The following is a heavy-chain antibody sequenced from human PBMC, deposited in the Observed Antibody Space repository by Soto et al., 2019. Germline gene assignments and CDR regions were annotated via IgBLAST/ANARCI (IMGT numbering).Heavy chain of an antibody. D-gene: IGHD3-10*01. V-gene: IGHV3-66*01. Sequence: GSLRLSCAASGFTVSSNYMSWVRQAPGKGLEWVSVIYSGGSTYYADSVKGRFTISRDNSKNTLYLQMNSLRAEDTAVYYCARLLWFGELSSYFDYWGQGTLVTVSS. CDR2: IYSGGST. CDR1: GFTVSSNY. J-gene: IGHJ4*02. CDR3: ARLLWFGELSSYFDY.